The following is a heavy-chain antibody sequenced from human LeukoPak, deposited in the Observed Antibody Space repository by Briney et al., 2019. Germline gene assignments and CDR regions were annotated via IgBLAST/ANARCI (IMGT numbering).Heavy chain of an antibody. D-gene: IGHD3-22*01. CDR3: AREKIGYYDSSGRGWFDP. V-gene: IGHV4-61*02. CDR2: IYSSGST. CDR1: GDSISSGSYS. Sequence: SETLSLTCTVSGDSISSGSYSWSWIRQPAGKGLEWIGRIYSSGSTNYNPSLKSRVTISVDTSKKQFSLKLSSVTAADTAVYYCAREKIGYYDSSGRGWFDPWGQGTLVTVSS. J-gene: IGHJ5*02.